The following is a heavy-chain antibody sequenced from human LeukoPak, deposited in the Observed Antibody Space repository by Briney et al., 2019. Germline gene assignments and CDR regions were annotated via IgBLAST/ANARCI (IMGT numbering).Heavy chain of an antibody. CDR2: ISGSGDST. CDR3: AREHLMVRGEIGFSNSVGAFDI. Sequence: GGSLRLSCAASGFTFRSSAMSWVRQAPGKGPEWVSAISGSGDSTYYADSVKGRFTISRDNSKNTLYLQMNSLRAEDTAVYYCAREHLMVRGEIGFSNSVGAFDIWGQGTMVTVSS. CDR1: GFTFRSSA. V-gene: IGHV3-23*01. J-gene: IGHJ3*02. D-gene: IGHD3-10*01.